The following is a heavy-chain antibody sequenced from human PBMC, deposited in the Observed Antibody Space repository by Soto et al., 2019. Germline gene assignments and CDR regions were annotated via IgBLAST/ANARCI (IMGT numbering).Heavy chain of an antibody. Sequence: GGSLRLSCAASGFTFSSYAMSWVRQAPGKGLEWVSAISGSGGSTYYADSVKGRFTISRDNSKNTLYLQMNSLRAEDTAVYYCAKDLRAYYQSNKGGYWGQGTLVTVSS. CDR2: ISGSGGST. CDR3: AKDLRAYYQSNKGGY. V-gene: IGHV3-23*01. D-gene: IGHD3-10*01. J-gene: IGHJ4*02. CDR1: GFTFSSYA.